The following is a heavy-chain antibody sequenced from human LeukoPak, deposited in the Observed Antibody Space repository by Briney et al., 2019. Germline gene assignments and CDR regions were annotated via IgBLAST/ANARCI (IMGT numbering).Heavy chain of an antibody. Sequence: GGSLRLSCAASGFTFSDYYMSWIRQAPGKGLEWVSYISSSSSYTNYADSVKGRLTISRDNAKNSLYLQMNSLRAEDTAVYYCARERDDYYFDYWGQGTLVTVSS. V-gene: IGHV3-11*06. D-gene: IGHD3-3*01. J-gene: IGHJ4*01. CDR2: ISSSSSYT. CDR1: GFTFSDYY. CDR3: ARERDDYYFDY.